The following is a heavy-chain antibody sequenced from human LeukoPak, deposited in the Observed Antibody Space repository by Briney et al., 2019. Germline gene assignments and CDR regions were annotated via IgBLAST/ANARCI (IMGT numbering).Heavy chain of an antibody. D-gene: IGHD4-17*01. CDR1: EFTFSSYW. V-gene: IGHV3-21*01. CDR2: ISSSSSYI. CDR3: ARGSFTLRDGDYETGDY. Sequence: PGGSLRLSCAASEFTFSSYWMHWVRQAPGKGLEWVSSISSSSSYIYYADSVKGRFTISRDNAKNSLYLQMNSLRAEDTAVYYCARGSFTLRDGDYETGDYWGQGTLVTVSS. J-gene: IGHJ4*02.